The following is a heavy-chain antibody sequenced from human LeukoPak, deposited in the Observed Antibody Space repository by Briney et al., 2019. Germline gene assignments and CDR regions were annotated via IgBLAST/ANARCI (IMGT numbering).Heavy chain of an antibody. D-gene: IGHD6-13*01. CDR3: AGGRQLVDY. CDR1: GGSFSGYY. CDR2: INHSGIT. V-gene: IGHV4-34*01. J-gene: IGHJ4*02. Sequence: PSETLSLTCAVYGGSFSGYYWSWIRQPPGKGLEWIGEINHSGITNYNPSLKSRVTISLDTSKNQFSLKLSSVTAADTAVYYCAGGRQLVDYWGQGTLVTVSS.